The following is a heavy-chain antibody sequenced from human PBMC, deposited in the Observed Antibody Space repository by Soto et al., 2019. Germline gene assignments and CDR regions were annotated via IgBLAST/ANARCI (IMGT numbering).Heavy chain of an antibody. CDR3: ATMNRYFEY. D-gene: IGHD3-22*01. J-gene: IGHJ4*02. V-gene: IGHV3-23*01. CDR1: GFRFSSYS. Sequence: GWSLRLSCADSGFRFSSYSMSLLRQTPGKGLEWVAAITATGDRTYYADSVTGRFTISRDNSKKTHYLQMTSLRAEDTAMYYCATMNRYFEYWGQGTPVXV. CDR2: ITATGDRT.